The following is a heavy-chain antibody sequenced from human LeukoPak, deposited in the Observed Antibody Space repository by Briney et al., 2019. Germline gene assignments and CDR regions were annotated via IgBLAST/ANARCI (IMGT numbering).Heavy chain of an antibody. CDR3: ARTENYIPEDWFDP. Sequence: KAGGSLRLSCAASGFSFSSYAMTWIRQAPGKGLEWVSHVGISGSYPNYAGFVKGRFTISRDDARNLLYLEMNSLRAEDTAMYYCARTENYIPEDWFDPWGQGTLVTVSS. J-gene: IGHJ5*02. D-gene: IGHD5-24*01. CDR1: GFSFSSYA. CDR2: VGISGSYP. V-gene: IGHV3-11*03.